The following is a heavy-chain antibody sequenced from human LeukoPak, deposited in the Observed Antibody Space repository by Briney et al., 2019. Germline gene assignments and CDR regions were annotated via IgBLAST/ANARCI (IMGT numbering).Heavy chain of an antibody. V-gene: IGHV4-59*01. CDR2: IYYSGST. CDR1: GGSISTYY. CDR3: AREYNYYDSSGWDAFEL. D-gene: IGHD3-22*01. J-gene: IGHJ3*01. Sequence: SETLSLTCTVSGGSISTYYWNWIRQPPAPGKELIGYIYYSGSTNYNPSLTGRVTISVDTSKNQSSLKLSSVTAADTAVYYCAREYNYYDSSGWDAFELWGQGTMVTVSS.